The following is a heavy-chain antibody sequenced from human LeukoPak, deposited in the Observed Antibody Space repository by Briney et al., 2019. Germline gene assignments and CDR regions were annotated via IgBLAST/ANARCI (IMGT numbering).Heavy chain of an antibody. CDR3: ARTPEGYCSSTSCQPTDYYYYYGMDF. J-gene: IGHJ6*02. D-gene: IGHD2-2*01. V-gene: IGHV1-69*04. Sequence: GSSVTVSCKSSVATFSSYAISRVWQAPGQGLEWMGRIIPILGIANYAQKFQGRVTITADKSTSTAYMELSSLRSEDTAVYYCARTPEGYCSSTSCQPTDYYYYYGMDFWGQGTTVTVSS. CDR2: IIPILGIA. CDR1: VATFSSYA.